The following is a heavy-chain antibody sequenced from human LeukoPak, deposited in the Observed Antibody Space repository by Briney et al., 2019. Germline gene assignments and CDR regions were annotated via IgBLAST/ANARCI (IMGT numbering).Heavy chain of an antibody. D-gene: IGHD6-19*01. V-gene: IGHV4-4*02. CDR2: MYLGGTT. CDR3: AGLEGRYSTDWFYFFDY. J-gene: IGHJ4*02. Sequence: SGTLSLTCTVSGDSINSLNLWSWLRQPPGKGLEWIGEMYLGGTTNFNPSLKSRVTILIDKSKNQLSLQLTSVTAADTAVYYCAGLEGRYSTDWFYFFDYWGQGALVTVSS. CDR1: GDSINSLNL.